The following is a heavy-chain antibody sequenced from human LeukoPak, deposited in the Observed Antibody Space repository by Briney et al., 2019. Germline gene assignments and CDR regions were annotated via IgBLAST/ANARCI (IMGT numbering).Heavy chain of an antibody. CDR3: ARAMYYDFWSGPFDP. J-gene: IGHJ5*02. D-gene: IGHD3-3*01. CDR1: GYTFTSYG. CDR2: ISAYNGNT. V-gene: IGHV1-18*01. Sequence: ASVKVSCKASGYTFTSYGISWVRQAPGQGLEWMGWISAYNGNTNYAQKFQGRVTITADESTSTAYMELSSLRSEDTAVYYCARAMYYDFWSGPFDPWGQGTLVTVSS.